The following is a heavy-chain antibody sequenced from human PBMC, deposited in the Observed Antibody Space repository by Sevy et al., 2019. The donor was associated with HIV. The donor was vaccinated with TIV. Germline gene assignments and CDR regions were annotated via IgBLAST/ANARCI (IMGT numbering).Heavy chain of an antibody. D-gene: IGHD6-13*01. V-gene: IGHV3-30-3*01. CDR3: ARVGASSSWDGGSYGMDV. J-gene: IGHJ6*02. CDR2: ISYDGSNK. CDR1: GFTFSSYA. Sequence: GGSLRLSCAASGFTFSSYAMHWVRQAPGKGLEWVAVISYDGSNKYYADSMKGRFTISRDNSKNTLYLQMNSLRAEDTAVYYCARVGASSSWDGGSYGMDVWGQGTTVTVSS.